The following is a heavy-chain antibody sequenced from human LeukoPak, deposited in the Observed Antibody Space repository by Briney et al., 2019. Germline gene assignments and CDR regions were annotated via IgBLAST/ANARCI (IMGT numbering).Heavy chain of an antibody. V-gene: IGHV1-46*01. D-gene: IGHD6-6*01. J-gene: IGHJ1*01. CDR3: ARGRSIAVRPGYFQY. Sequence: ASVKVSCKASGYXFTTYYIHWVRQAPGRGLEWMGIINPSAGSTSYAQKFQGRVTMTRDTSTSTVYMELSSLTSEDTAVYYCARGRSIAVRPGYFQYWGQGTLVTVSS. CDR2: INPSAGST. CDR1: GYXFTTYY.